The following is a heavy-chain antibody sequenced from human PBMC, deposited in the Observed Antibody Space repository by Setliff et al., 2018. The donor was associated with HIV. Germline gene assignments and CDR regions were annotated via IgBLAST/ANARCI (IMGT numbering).Heavy chain of an antibody. Sequence: PSETLSLTCTVSGDSISRRIYYWGWIRQPPGKGLEWNGNFYYSGSSHYNPSLKSRVTISVDTSKNQFSLKLISVSAADTAVYYCAKLLPAADMAREIDSWGQGTLVTSPQ. CDR3: AKLLPAADMAREIDS. CDR1: GDSISRRIYY. D-gene: IGHD2-2*01. J-gene: IGHJ4*02. V-gene: IGHV4-39*01. CDR2: FYYSGSS.